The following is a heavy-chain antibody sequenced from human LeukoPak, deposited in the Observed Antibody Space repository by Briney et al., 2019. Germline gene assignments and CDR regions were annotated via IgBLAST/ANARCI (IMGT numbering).Heavy chain of an antibody. Sequence: GGSLRLSCAAPGFTFSSYAMSWVRQAPGKGLEWVSAISGSGGSTYYADSVKGRFTISRDNSKNTLYLQMNSLRAEDTAVYYCAKIFGVVIRYFDYWGQGTLVTVSS. J-gene: IGHJ4*02. CDR3: AKIFGVVIRYFDY. D-gene: IGHD3-3*01. CDR2: ISGSGGST. V-gene: IGHV3-23*01. CDR1: GFTFSSYA.